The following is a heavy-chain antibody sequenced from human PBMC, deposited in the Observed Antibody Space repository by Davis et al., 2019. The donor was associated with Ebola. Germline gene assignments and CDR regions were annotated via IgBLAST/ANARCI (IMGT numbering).Heavy chain of an antibody. Sequence: PLETLSLTCTVPGGSISSYYWSWVRQAPGKGLEWVSAISGSGGSTYYADSVKGRFTISRDNAKNSLFLQMNSLRAEETAVYFCATFNWYYMDVWGKGTRVTVSS. J-gene: IGHJ6*03. V-gene: IGHV3-23*01. CDR1: GGSISSYY. CDR2: ISGSGGST. CDR3: ATFNWYYMDV. D-gene: IGHD5-24*01.